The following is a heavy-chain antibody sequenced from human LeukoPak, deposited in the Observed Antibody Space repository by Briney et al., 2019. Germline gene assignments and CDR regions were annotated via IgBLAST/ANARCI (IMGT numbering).Heavy chain of an antibody. J-gene: IGHJ6*02. CDR2: ISYDGSNK. D-gene: IGHD2-2*01. CDR3: AKEDRYCSSTSCYSCYYYGMDV. V-gene: IGHV3-30*18. Sequence: GGSLRLSCAASGFTFSSYGMHWVRQAPGKGLEWVAVISYDGSNKYYADSVKGRFTISRDNSKNTLYLQMNSLRAEDTAVYYCAKEDRYCSSTSCYSCYYYGMDVWGQGTTVTVSS. CDR1: GFTFSSYG.